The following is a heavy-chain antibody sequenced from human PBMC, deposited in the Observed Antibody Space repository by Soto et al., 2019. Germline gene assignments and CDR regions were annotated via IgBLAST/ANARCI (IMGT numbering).Heavy chain of an antibody. CDR2: ISGSGGST. V-gene: IGHV3-23*01. D-gene: IGHD3-16*01. J-gene: IGHJ4*02. CDR1: GFTFSSYW. CDR3: LTWTGDLDY. Sequence: LRLSCAASGFTFSSYWMSWVRQAPGKGLEWVSAISGSGGSTYYAGSVKGRFTISRDNSKNALYLQMNSLRAEDTAVYYCLTWTGDLDYWGQGTLVTVSS.